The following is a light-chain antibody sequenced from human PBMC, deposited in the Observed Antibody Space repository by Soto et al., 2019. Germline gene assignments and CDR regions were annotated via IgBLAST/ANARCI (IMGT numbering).Light chain of an antibody. Sequence: DIQMTQSPSTLSASVGDRVTITCRASQSVSTWLAWYQQKPGRAPKALTYKPSTLESGVPSRFSGSGSGTEFTLTISSLQPDDFATYYCQQYNNYYSFGQGTKLEIK. J-gene: IGKJ2*03. CDR2: KPS. CDR1: QSVSTW. V-gene: IGKV1-5*03. CDR3: QQYNNYYS.